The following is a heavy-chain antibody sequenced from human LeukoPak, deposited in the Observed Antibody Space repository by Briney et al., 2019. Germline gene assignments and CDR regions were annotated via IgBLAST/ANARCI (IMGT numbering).Heavy chain of an antibody. CDR1: GGSISNADYY. CDR3: ARQLPTAAADTRGYFDY. D-gene: IGHD6-13*01. V-gene: IGHV4-39*01. J-gene: IGHJ4*01. CDR2: MFYGGTN. Sequence: PSETLSLTCSVSGGSISNADYYWGWIRQAPGKGLEWIGSMFYGGTNHYSPSLKSRATISVDTSKNQFSLKLTSVTAADAAIYYCARQLPTAAADTRGYFDYWGQGAVVTVSS.